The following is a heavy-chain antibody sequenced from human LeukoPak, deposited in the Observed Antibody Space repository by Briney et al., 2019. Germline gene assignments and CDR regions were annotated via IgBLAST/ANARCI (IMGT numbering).Heavy chain of an antibody. Sequence: ASVKVSCKASEYTFTGYYMHWVRQAPGQGLEWMGWINPNSGGTNYAQKFQGRVTMTRDTSISTAYMELSRLRSDDTAVYYCARRVDTAMVTWFDPWGQGTLVTVSS. CDR2: INPNSGGT. CDR3: ARRVDTAMVTWFDP. CDR1: EYTFTGYY. J-gene: IGHJ5*02. D-gene: IGHD5-18*01. V-gene: IGHV1-2*02.